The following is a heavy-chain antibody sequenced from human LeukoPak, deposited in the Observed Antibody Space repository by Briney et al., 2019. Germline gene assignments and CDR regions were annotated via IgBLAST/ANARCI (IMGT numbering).Heavy chain of an antibody. D-gene: IGHD3-9*01. CDR3: ARMNGFDILTGYRPLVHFDY. CDR2: INTNTGNP. J-gene: IGHJ4*02. CDR1: GYTFTGYY. V-gene: IGHV7-4-1*04. Sequence: ASVKVSCKASGYTFTGYYMHWVRQAPGQGLEGMGWINTNTGNPTYAQGFTGRFVFSLDTSVSMAYLQISSLKAEDTAVYYCARMNGFDILTGYRPLVHFDYWGQGTLVTVSS.